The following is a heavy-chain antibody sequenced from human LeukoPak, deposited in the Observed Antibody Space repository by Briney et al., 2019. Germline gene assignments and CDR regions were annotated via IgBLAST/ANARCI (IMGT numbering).Heavy chain of an antibody. D-gene: IGHD4-11*01. CDR2: IKSDGSSP. CDR1: GFIFSSYW. J-gene: IGHJ4*02. CDR3: AKDGHYSNFYFDY. Sequence: GGSLRLSCAASGFIFSSYWMHWVRQAPGKGPVWVSRIKSDGSSPSYADSVKGRFTIPRDNAKNTVYLQMNSLRAEDTAVYYCAKDGHYSNFYFDYWGQGTLVTVSS. V-gene: IGHV3-74*01.